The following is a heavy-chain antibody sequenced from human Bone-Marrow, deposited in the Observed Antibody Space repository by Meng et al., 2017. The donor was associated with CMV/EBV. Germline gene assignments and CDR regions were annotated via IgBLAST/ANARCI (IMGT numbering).Heavy chain of an antibody. CDR1: GGTFSSYA. J-gene: IGHJ6*02. D-gene: IGHD2-15*01. V-gene: IGHV1-69*05. Sequence: SVKVSCKASGGTFSSYAISWVRQAPGQGLEWMGGSIPIFGTANYAQKFQGRVTITTDESTSTAYMELSSLRSEDTAVYYCASAYSRGAYYYGMDVWGQGTTVTVSS. CDR3: ASAYSRGAYYYGMDV. CDR2: SIPIFGTA.